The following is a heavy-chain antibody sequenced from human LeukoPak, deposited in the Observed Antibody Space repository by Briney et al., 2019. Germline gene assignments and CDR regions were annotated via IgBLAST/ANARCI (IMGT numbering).Heavy chain of an antibody. CDR3: ARYGFSSSWPGGWHAFDI. Sequence: ASVKVSCTASGYTLTSYYMHWVRQAPGQGLEWMGIINPTVGDTIYAQKFQGRVTMTRDMSTSTVYMELSSLRSDDTAVYYCARYGFSSSWPGGWHAFDIWGQGTMVTVSS. J-gene: IGHJ3*02. CDR1: GYTLTSYY. D-gene: IGHD6-13*01. V-gene: IGHV1-46*01. CDR2: INPTVGDT.